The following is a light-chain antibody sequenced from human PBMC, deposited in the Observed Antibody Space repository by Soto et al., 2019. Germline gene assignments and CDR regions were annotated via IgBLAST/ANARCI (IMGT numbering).Light chain of an antibody. CDR1: SSNIENNY. CDR3: GAWDSRLNVVL. Sequence: QSVLTQPPSVSAAPGQKVTISCSGSSSNIENNYVSWYQQLPGTAPKLLIYDSDRRPSEIPDRFSGSKSGTSATLGITGLQTGDEADYYCGAWDSRLNVVLFGGGTQLTVL. V-gene: IGLV1-51*01. CDR2: DSD. J-gene: IGLJ2*01.